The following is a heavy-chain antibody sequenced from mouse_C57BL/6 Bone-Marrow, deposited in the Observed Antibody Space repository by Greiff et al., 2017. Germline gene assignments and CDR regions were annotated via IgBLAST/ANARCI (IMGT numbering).Heavy chain of an antibody. CDR2: INPGSGGT. CDR1: GSAFTNYL. J-gene: IGHJ4*01. Sequence: QVQLKQSGAELVRPGTSLKVSCKASGSAFTNYLIVWVKQRPGQGLEWIGVINPGSGGTNYNEKFKGKATLTAAKASSTAYMQLSSLTSEDSAVYVCARRGGLSYYYAMDDWGQGTSVTVSS. CDR3: ARRGGLSYYYAMDD. V-gene: IGHV1-54*01.